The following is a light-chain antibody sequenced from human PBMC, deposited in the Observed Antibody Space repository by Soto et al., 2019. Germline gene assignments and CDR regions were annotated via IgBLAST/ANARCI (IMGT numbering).Light chain of an antibody. V-gene: IGKV3-20*01. Sequence: EIVLTQSPGTLSLSPGERATLSCRASQSVNSDYLAWYQQKPGQSPRVLMYGTSTRATGIPDRFSGSGSGTDFTLTIRRLEPEDFAVYYCQQYDSSPRTFGQGTKVEIK. CDR1: QSVNSDY. CDR3: QQYDSSPRT. J-gene: IGKJ1*01. CDR2: GTS.